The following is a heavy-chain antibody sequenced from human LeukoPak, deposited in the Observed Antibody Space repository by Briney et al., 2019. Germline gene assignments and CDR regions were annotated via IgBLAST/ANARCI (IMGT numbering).Heavy chain of an antibody. V-gene: IGHV1-18*01. CDR1: GYTFTSYG. CDR3: ARVPKGYNWNSGGMDV. Sequence: GASVKVSCKASGYTFTSYGISWVRQAPGQGLEWMGWISAYNGNTNYAQKLQGRVTMTTDTSTSTAYMELRSLRSDDTAVYYCARVPKGYNWNSGGMDVWGQGTTVTVSS. J-gene: IGHJ6*02. CDR2: ISAYNGNT. D-gene: IGHD1-7*01.